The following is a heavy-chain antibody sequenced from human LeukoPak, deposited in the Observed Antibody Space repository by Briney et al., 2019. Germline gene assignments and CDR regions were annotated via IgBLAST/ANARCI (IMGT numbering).Heavy chain of an antibody. J-gene: IGHJ4*02. D-gene: IGHD3-10*01. CDR1: GGSFSGYY. Sequence: SETLSLTCAVYGGSFSGYYWSWLRQPQGKGLEWIGEINHSGSTNYNPSLKSRVTISVDTSKNQYSLKLSSVTAAETAVYYCARDRRSGSSHWGQGTLVTVSS. CDR3: ARDRRSGSSH. V-gene: IGHV4-34*01. CDR2: INHSGST.